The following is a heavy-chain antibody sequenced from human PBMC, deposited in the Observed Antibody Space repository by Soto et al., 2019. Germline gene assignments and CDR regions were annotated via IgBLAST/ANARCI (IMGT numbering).Heavy chain of an antibody. CDR3: ARDVINYYDSSGYYQNYYYYYGMDV. CDR2: IIPIFGTA. V-gene: IGHV1-69*13. D-gene: IGHD3-22*01. J-gene: IGHJ6*02. Sequence: SVKVSCKASGGTFSSYAISWVRQAPGQGLEWMGGIIPIFGTANYAQKFQGRVTITADESTSTAYMELSSLRSEDTAVYYCARDVINYYDSSGYYQNYYYYYGMDVWGQGTTVTVSS. CDR1: GGTFSSYA.